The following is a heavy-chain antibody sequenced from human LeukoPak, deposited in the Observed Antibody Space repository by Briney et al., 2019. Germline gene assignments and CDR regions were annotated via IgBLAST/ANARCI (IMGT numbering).Heavy chain of an antibody. V-gene: IGHV1-18*01. Sequence: ASVRVSCTTSGYTFSNYGFSWVRQAPGQGLEWMGWISANNGNTNYAQKLQGRVTMTTDTSTSTAYMELRSPRSDDTAVYYCAREGGDGYNLDWGQGTLVTVSS. CDR1: GYTFSNYG. D-gene: IGHD5-24*01. J-gene: IGHJ4*02. CDR2: ISANNGNT. CDR3: AREGGDGYNLD.